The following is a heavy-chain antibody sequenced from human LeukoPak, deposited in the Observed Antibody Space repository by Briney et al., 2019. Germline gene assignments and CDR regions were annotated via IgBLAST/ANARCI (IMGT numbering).Heavy chain of an antibody. V-gene: IGHV3-23*01. CDR2: IRDSGITK. CDR1: GFTFSHHG. J-gene: IGHJ4*02. Sequence: GGSLRLSCAASGFTFSHHGMHWVRQAPGKGLEWVSGIRDSGITKYYADSVKGRFTISRDNSKNTLYLQMNSLRAEDTAVYYCAKGKGAAGTSFDYWGQGTLVTVSS. CDR3: AKGKGAAGTSFDY. D-gene: IGHD6-13*01.